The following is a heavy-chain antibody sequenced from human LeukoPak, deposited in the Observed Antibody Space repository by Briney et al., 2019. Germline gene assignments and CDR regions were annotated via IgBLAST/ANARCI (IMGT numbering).Heavy chain of an antibody. CDR3: ARGRYYYGSGSYYNPHHFDY. J-gene: IGHJ4*02. Sequence: SETLSLTCTVSGGSISSYYWSWIRQPAGKGLEWIGRIYTSGSTNYNPSLKSRVTMSVDTSKNQFSLKLSSVTAADTAVYYCARGRYYYGSGSYYNPHHFDYWGQGTLVTVSS. CDR1: GGSISSYY. V-gene: IGHV4-4*07. D-gene: IGHD3-10*01. CDR2: IYTSGST.